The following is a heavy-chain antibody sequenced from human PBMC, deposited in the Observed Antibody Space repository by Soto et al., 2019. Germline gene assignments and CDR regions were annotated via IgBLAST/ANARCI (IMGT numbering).Heavy chain of an antibody. V-gene: IGHV1-46*01. CDR1: VYTFTSYY. J-gene: IGHJ5*02. CDR3: ARGRIAAPRHSWFDH. Sequence: GXSVKVSCKASVYTFTSYYMHWVRQAPGQGLEWMGIINPSGGSTSYAQKFQGRVTMTRDTSTSTVYMELSSLRSEDTAVYYCARGRIAAPRHSWFDHWGQGTLVTVSS. CDR2: INPSGGST. D-gene: IGHD6-6*01.